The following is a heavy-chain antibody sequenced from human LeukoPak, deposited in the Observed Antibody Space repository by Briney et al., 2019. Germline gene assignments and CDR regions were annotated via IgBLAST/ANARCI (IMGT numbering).Heavy chain of an antibody. J-gene: IGHJ4*02. CDR2: IYTSGST. V-gene: IGHV4-4*07. CDR1: GGSISSYY. Sequence: ASETLSLTCTVSGGSISSYYWSWIRQPAGKGLEWIGRIYTSGSTNYNPSLKSRVTMSVDTSKNQFSLKLSSVTAADTAVYYCARSYYDTSGYYNDNWGQGTLVTVSS. CDR3: ARSYYDTSGYYNDN. D-gene: IGHD3-22*01.